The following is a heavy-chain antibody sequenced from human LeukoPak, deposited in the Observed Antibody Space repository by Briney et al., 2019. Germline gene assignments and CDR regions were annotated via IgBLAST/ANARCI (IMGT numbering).Heavy chain of an antibody. CDR1: GYTFTSYD. Sequence: ASVKVSCKASGYTFTSYDINWVRQATGQGLEWMGWMNPNSGNTGYAQKFQGRVTMTRNTSISTAYMELSSPRSEDTAVYYCARGHGDFWSGYYYYYYGMDVWGQGTTVTASS. D-gene: IGHD3-3*01. V-gene: IGHV1-8*01. CDR3: ARGHGDFWSGYYYYYYGMDV. CDR2: MNPNSGNT. J-gene: IGHJ6*02.